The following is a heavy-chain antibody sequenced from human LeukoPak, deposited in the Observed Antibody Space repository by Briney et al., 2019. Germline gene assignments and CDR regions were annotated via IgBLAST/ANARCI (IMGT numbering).Heavy chain of an antibody. J-gene: IGHJ4*02. Sequence: ASVKVSCKASGGTFSSYAISWVRQAPGQGLEWMGGIIPIFGTANYAQKFQGRVTITVDESTSTAYMELSSLRSEDTAVYYCARDRGRYYDSSGTIDYWGQGTLVTVSS. D-gene: IGHD3-22*01. CDR2: IIPIFGTA. V-gene: IGHV1-69*13. CDR3: ARDRGRYYDSSGTIDY. CDR1: GGTFSSYA.